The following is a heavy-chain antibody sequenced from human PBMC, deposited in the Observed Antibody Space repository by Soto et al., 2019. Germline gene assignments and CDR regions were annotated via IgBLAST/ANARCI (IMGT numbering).Heavy chain of an antibody. D-gene: IGHD3-3*01. CDR1: GGSGGSGRYP. CDR2: IYYTGTT. Sequence: PSETLSLTCTVSGGSGGSGRYPWSWIRQSPGKGLEWIGYIYYTGTTNYNPSLKSRVTISVDTSKNQFSLKLTSVTAADTALYFCARLRFSDFWNGSAPRDVWGPGTAVT. V-gene: IGHV4-61*01. J-gene: IGHJ6*02. CDR3: ARLRFSDFWNGSAPRDV.